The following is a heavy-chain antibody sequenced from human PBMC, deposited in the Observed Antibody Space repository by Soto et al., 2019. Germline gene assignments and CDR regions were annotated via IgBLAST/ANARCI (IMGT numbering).Heavy chain of an antibody. D-gene: IGHD1-1*01. CDR2: MNPNNGNT. CDR1: GYTFTSYD. V-gene: IGHV1-8*01. Sequence: GASVKVSCKASGYTFTSYDINWVRQATGQGLEWMGWMNPNNGNTGYAQKFQGRVTMTTDTSTSTAYMELRSLRSDDTAVYYCARTSPERDYYYYYYGMDVWGQGTTVTSP. CDR3: ARTSPERDYYYYYYGMDV. J-gene: IGHJ6*02.